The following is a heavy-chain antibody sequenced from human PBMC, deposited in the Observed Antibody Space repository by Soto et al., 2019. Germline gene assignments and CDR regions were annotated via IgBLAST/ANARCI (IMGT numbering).Heavy chain of an antibody. V-gene: IGHV4-39*01. Sequence: QLQLQESGPGLVKPSETLSLTCTVSGGSISSTHHYWVWIRQPPGKGLEWIGNIYYSGSTYYNPSLKSRVIISVDTSNNQFSLKLASATAAETAVYYCARRGVLGRTGNFFDPWGQGTLVTVSS. CDR3: ARRGVLGRTGNFFDP. CDR1: GGSISSTHHY. CDR2: IYYSGST. D-gene: IGHD3-10*01. J-gene: IGHJ5*02.